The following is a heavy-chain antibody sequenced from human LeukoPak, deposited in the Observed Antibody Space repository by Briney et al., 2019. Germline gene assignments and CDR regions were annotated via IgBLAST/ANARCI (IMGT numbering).Heavy chain of an antibody. J-gene: IGHJ4*02. CDR2: IIPIFGTA. V-gene: IGHV1-69*01. Sequence: SSVKVSFKASVDTFSSYAISWVRQAPGQGLEWMGGIIPIFGTANYAQKFQGRVTITADESTSTAYMELSSLRSEDTAVYYCARFGELLSQFDYWGQGTLVTVSS. CDR1: VDTFSSYA. CDR3: ARFGELLSQFDY. D-gene: IGHD3-10*01.